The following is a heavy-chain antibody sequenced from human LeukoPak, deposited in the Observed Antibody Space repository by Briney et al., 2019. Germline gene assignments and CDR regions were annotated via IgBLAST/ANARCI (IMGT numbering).Heavy chain of an antibody. Sequence: SETLSLTCTVSGGSISSYYWSWIRQPPGKGLEWIGYIYYSGSTNYNPSLKSRVTISVDTSKNQFSLKLSSVTAADTAVYYCARGGYYDSSGYYYGGFDYWGQGTLVTVSS. J-gene: IGHJ4*02. D-gene: IGHD3-22*01. V-gene: IGHV4-59*01. CDR1: GGSISSYY. CDR3: ARGGYYDSSGYYYGGFDY. CDR2: IYYSGST.